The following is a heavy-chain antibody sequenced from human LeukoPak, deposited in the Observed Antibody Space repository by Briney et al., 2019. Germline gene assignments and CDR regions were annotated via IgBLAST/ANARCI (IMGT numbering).Heavy chain of an antibody. Sequence: PSETLSLTCTVSGGSIGSYYWSWIRQPPGKGLEWIGYIYYSGSTNYNPSLKSRVTISVDTSKNQFSLKLSSVTAADTAVYYCARAYYDSSGYYAVDYWGQGTLVTVSS. CDR1: GGSIGSYY. D-gene: IGHD3-22*01. CDR3: ARAYYDSSGYYAVDY. V-gene: IGHV4-59*01. CDR2: IYYSGST. J-gene: IGHJ4*02.